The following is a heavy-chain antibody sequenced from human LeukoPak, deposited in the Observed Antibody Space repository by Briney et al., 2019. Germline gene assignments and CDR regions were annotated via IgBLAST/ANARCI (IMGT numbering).Heavy chain of an antibody. CDR1: GDSVSSNSAT. CDR3: ARGSGSYYAFDI. D-gene: IGHD1-26*01. J-gene: IGHJ3*02. CDR2: TYYRSKCFS. Sequence: SQTLSLTCAISGDSVSSNSATWNWIRQSPSRGLEWLGRTYYRSKCFSDYAVSVKSRTTFNPDTSKNQLSLQLNSVTPEDTAVYYCARGSGSYYAFDIWGQGTMVTVSS. V-gene: IGHV6-1*01.